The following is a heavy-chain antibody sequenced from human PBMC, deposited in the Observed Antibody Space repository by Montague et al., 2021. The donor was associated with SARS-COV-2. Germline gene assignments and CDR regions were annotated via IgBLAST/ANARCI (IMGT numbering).Heavy chain of an antibody. Sequence: TLSLTCIVSGGSISSGGYYWSWIRQHPGKGLEWIGYIYYSGSTYYNPSLKSRVTISVDTSKNQFSLKLSSVTAADTAVYYCARDSGITIFGVVIMQAFDIWGQGTMVTVSS. J-gene: IGHJ3*02. D-gene: IGHD3-3*01. CDR1: GGSISSGGYY. CDR3: ARDSGITIFGVVIMQAFDI. V-gene: IGHV4-31*03. CDR2: IYYSGST.